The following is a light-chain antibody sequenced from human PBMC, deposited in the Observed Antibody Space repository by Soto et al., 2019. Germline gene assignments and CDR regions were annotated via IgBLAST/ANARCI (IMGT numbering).Light chain of an antibody. CDR3: QQYDNSPIT. J-gene: IGKJ5*01. CDR1: QSISSSF. CDR2: GAS. Sequence: EIVMTQYPATLSVSLGEGASLSCGASQSISSSFLAWYQQKPGQAPRLLIYGASSRATGIPDRFSGTGSETDFTLTISRLEPEDFAVYYCQQYDNSPITFGQGTRLEIK. V-gene: IGKV3-20*01.